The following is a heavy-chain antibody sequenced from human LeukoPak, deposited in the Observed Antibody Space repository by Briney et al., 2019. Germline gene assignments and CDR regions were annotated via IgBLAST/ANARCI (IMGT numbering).Heavy chain of an antibody. D-gene: IGHD1-7*01. J-gene: IGHJ4*02. Sequence: GGSLRLSCAASGFTFSSYSMNWVRQAPGKGLEWVSSISSSSYIYYADSVKGRFTISRDNAKNSLYLQMNSLRAEDTAVYYCARGYNWNYVGSDYWGQRTLVTVSS. CDR2: ISSSSYI. CDR3: ARGYNWNYVGSDY. CDR1: GFTFSSYS. V-gene: IGHV3-21*01.